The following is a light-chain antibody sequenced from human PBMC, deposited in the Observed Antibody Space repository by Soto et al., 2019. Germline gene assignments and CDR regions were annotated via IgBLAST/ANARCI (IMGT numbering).Light chain of an antibody. CDR2: DAS. J-gene: IGKJ1*01. CDR1: QSVGSY. CDR3: QQRSNWPPWT. V-gene: IGKV3-11*01. Sequence: EIVLTQSPATLSLSPGERATLSCRASQSVGSYLAWYQQKPGQAPRLLIYDASNRATGIPARFSGSGSGTDLTLTISSLEPEDFAVYYCQQRSNWPPWTFGQGTKVEVK.